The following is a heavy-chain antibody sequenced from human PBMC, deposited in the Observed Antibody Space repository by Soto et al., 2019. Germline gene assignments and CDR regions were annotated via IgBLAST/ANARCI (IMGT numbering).Heavy chain of an antibody. CDR1: GGTFSSYT. D-gene: IGHD6-19*01. Sequence: SVKVSCKASGGTFSSYTISWVRQAPGQGLEWMGRIIPILGIANYAQKFQGRVTITADKSTSTAYMELSSLRSEDTAVYYCASGYIAVAGTNVFDYWGQGTLVTVSS. CDR2: IIPILGIA. J-gene: IGHJ4*02. V-gene: IGHV1-69*02. CDR3: ASGYIAVAGTNVFDY.